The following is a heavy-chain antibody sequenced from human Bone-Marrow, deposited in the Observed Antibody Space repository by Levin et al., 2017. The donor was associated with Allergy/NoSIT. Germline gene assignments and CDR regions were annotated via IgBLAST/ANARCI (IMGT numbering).Heavy chain of an antibody. D-gene: IGHD1-26*01. CDR1: GFTFSSYG. V-gene: IGHV3-30*18. J-gene: IGHJ6*02. CDR3: AKDHLTIATLHHYHCYGMDV. Sequence: GESLKISCAASGFTFSSYGMHWVRQAPGKGLEWVAGISYDGSNKHHADSVKGRFTISRDNSKNTVDLKMNSLRAEDTAVYYCAKDHLTIATLHHYHCYGMDVWGQGTTVTVSS. CDR2: ISYDGSNK.